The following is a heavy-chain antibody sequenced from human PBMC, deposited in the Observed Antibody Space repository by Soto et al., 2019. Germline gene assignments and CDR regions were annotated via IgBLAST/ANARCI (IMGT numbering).Heavy chain of an antibody. CDR1: GFTLRNYA. V-gene: IGHV3-23*01. J-gene: IGHJ4*02. D-gene: IGHD1-20*01. CDR3: AKAKNDYNWDNRPPFDY. CDR2: ISANDVGT. Sequence: GGSLRLSCEASGFTLRNYAMTWVRQAPGKGLEWVSLISANDVGTYYAESVKTRFTVSTDQSRNTVYLQMDSLRADDTAIYYCAKAKNDYNWDNRPPFDYWGQGTLVTVSS.